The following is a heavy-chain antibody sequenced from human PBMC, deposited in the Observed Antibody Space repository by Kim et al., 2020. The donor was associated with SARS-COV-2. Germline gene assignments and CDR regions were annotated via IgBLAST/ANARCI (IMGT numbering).Heavy chain of an antibody. V-gene: IGHV4-59*01. D-gene: IGHD6-13*01. CDR2: IYYSGST. J-gene: IGHJ4*02. CDR1: GGSISSYY. Sequence: SETLSLTCTVSGGSISSYYWSWIRQPPGKGLEWIGYIYYSGSTNYNPSLKSRVTISVDTSKNQFSLKLSSVTAADTAVYYCARVRWAAAGVGTFDYWGQGTLVTVSS. CDR3: ARVRWAAAGVGTFDY.